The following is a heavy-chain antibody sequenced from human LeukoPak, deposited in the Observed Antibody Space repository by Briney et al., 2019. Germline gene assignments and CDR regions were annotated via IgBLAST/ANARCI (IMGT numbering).Heavy chain of an antibody. CDR3: AGRLWRRDGYNLSAFDI. CDR2: IYYSGST. CDR1: GGSISSYY. J-gene: IGHJ3*02. V-gene: IGHV4-59*01. D-gene: IGHD5-24*01. Sequence: SETLSLTCTVSGGSISSYYWSWIRQPPGKGLEWVAYIYYSGSTNYNPSLKSRVTISVDTSKNQFSLKLSSVTAADTAVYYCAGRLWRRDGYNLSAFDIWGQGTMVTVSS.